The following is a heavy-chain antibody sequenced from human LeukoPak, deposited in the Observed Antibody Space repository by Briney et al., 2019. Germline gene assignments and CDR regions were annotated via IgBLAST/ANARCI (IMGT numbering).Heavy chain of an antibody. J-gene: IGHJ4*02. Sequence: GGSLRLSCAASGFTFDDYGMSWVRQAPGKGLEWVSGINWNGGSTGYADPVKGRFTISRDNAKKSLYLQMNSLRAEDTVLYYWARGGYDFDYWGQGTLVTVSS. CDR1: GFTFDDYG. D-gene: IGHD3-16*01. V-gene: IGHV3-20*04. CDR2: INWNGGST. CDR3: ARGGYDFDY.